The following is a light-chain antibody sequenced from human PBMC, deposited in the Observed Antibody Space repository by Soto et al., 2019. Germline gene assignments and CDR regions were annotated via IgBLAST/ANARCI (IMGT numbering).Light chain of an antibody. CDR3: SSYTSSSTDV. V-gene: IGLV2-14*01. CDR2: DVS. CDR1: SSDVGGYNY. Sequence: QSVLTQPASVSGSPGQSITISCTGTSSDVGGYNYVSWYQQHPGKAPKLMIYDVSNRPSGVSNRFSGSKSGNTASLTISGLQAEDEADYCCSSYTSSSTDVFGTGTKATVL. J-gene: IGLJ1*01.